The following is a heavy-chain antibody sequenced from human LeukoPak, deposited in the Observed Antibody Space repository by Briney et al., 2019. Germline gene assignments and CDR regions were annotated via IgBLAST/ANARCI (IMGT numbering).Heavy chain of an antibody. V-gene: IGHV4-59*01. CDR1: GGSINNYY. CDR2: ASHSGGA. D-gene: IGHD3-22*01. CDR3: GRDIFFHDNSDYYEDVFDS. J-gene: IGHJ3*02. Sequence: SETLSLTCTVSGGSINNYYLSWIRQPPGKALEWIGYASHSGGANSSPSLKSRVSISVDTSKNQISLKLSSVTAADTAVYYCGRDIFFHDNSDYYEDVFDSWGQGTMVTVSS.